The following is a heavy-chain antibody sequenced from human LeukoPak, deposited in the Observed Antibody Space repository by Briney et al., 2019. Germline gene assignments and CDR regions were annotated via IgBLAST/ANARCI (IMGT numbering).Heavy chain of an antibody. CDR2: IYHSGST. V-gene: IGHV4-59*01. CDR1: GGSISSYY. J-gene: IGHJ4*02. CDR3: ARVAVETAMVSSFDY. D-gene: IGHD5-18*01. Sequence: SETLSLTCTVSGGSISSYYWSWIRQPPGKGLEWIGYIYHSGSTNYNPSLKSRVTISVDTSKNQFSLKLSSVTAADTAVYYCARVAVETAMVSSFDYWGQGTLVTVSS.